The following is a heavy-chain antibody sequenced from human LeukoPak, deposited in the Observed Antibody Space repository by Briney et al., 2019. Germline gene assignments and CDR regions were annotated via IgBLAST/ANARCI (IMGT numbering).Heavy chain of an antibody. CDR3: AGTSDDYYGSGSSKGDY. CDR1: GGSISSYY. V-gene: IGHV4-59*08. CDR2: IYYSGST. D-gene: IGHD3-10*01. Sequence: PSETLSLTCTVSGGSISSYYWSWIWQPPGKGLEWIGYIYYSGSTNYNPSLKSRVTISVDTSKNQFSLKLSSVTAADTAVYYCAGTSDDYYGSGSSKGDYWGQGTLVTVSS. J-gene: IGHJ4*02.